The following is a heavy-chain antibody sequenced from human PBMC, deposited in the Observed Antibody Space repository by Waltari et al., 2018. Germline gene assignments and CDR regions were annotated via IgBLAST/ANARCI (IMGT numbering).Heavy chain of an antibody. CDR1: GFPFSSYD. CDR3: ASAMDGSSDY. Sequence: EVQLVESGGGLVQPGGSLGLSCAASGFPFSSYDMHWVRQAPGKGLEWVSSISSSSSYIYYADSVKGRFTIARDNAKNSLYLQMNSLRAEDTAVYYCASAMDGSSDYWGQGTLVTVSS. V-gene: IGHV3-21*01. CDR2: ISSSSSYI. J-gene: IGHJ4*02. D-gene: IGHD2-2*03.